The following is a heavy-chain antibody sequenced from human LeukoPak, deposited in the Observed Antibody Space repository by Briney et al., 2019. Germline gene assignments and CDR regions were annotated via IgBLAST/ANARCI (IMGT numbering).Heavy chain of an antibody. Sequence: SQTLSLTCAISGDSVSSNSATWNWIRQSPSKGLEWLVKTYYRSKWHNNYAVSVKSRITINPDTSKNQFSLQLNSVTPEDTAVYYCARGQGGATDHWGQGTLVTVSS. J-gene: IGHJ4*02. CDR3: ARGQGGATDH. V-gene: IGHV6-1*01. CDR1: GDSVSSNSAT. D-gene: IGHD1-26*01. CDR2: TYYRSKWHN.